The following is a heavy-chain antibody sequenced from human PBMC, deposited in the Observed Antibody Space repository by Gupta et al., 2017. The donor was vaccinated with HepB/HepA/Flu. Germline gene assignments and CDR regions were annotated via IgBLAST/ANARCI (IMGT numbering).Heavy chain of an antibody. CDR1: GFTFNNYA. J-gene: IGHJ3*02. D-gene: IGHD3-22*01. V-gene: IGHV3-23*01. CDR2: ISGSAAST. Sequence: EVQLLESGGGLVQPGGSLRLSCAASGFTFNNYAMSWVRQAPGKGLEWVSAISGSAASTYYADSVKGRFTISRDNSKNTLSLQMNSLRAEDTALYYCAKGGPLIGVIIQDAFNIWGQGTMVTVSS. CDR3: AKGGPLIGVIIQDAFNI.